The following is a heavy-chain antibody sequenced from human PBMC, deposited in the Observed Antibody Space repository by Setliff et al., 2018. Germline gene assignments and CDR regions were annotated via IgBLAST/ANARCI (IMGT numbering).Heavy chain of an antibody. V-gene: IGHV5-51*01. CDR3: ARRVSVTGKEFDS. J-gene: IGHJ4*02. CDR1: GFSFTTDW. Sequence: GESLKISCKGSGFSFTTDWIAWVRQKPGKGLEWVGIMFPANSDTRYSPSFEGQVTMSADNSINTAYLQWNSLKASDTAVYYCARRVSVTGKEFDSWGQGTLVTVSS. D-gene: IGHD6-19*01. CDR2: MFPANSDT.